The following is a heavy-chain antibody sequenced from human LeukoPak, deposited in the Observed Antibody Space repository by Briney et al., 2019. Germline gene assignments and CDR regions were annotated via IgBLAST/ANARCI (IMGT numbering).Heavy chain of an antibody. CDR1: GGSISSYY. CDR3: ARVVRYSYGYGYCYYYMDV. J-gene: IGHJ6*03. D-gene: IGHD5-18*01. Sequence: SETLSLTCTVSGGSISSYYWSWIRQPAGKGLEWIGRIYTSGSTNYNPSLKSRVTMSVDTSKNQFSLKLSSVTAADTAVYYCARVVRYSYGYGYCYYYMDVWGKGTTATVSS. CDR2: IYTSGST. V-gene: IGHV4-4*07.